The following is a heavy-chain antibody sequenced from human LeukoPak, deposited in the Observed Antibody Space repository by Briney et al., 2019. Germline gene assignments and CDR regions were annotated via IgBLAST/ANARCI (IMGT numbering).Heavy chain of an antibody. CDR3: ARERTTVVTPDY. CDR2: ITGSSSTI. Sequence: GGSLRFSCAASGFTFSSFSMNWVRQAPGKGLEWVSFITGSSSTIYYADSVKGRFTISRDNAKNSLYLQMNSLRAEDTAVYYCARERTTVVTPDYWGQGTLVTVSS. D-gene: IGHD4-23*01. V-gene: IGHV3-48*01. J-gene: IGHJ4*02. CDR1: GFTFSSFS.